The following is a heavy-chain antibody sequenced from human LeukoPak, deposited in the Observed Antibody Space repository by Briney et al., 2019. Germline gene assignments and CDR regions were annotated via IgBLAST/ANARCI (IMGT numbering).Heavy chain of an antibody. V-gene: IGHV3-23*01. CDR2: ISASGADI. CDR3: AKGGYGDYPGR. CDR1: GFPFSNFA. Sequence: GGPLRLSCAASGFPFSNFAMSWLRQAPGEGLEWVSAISASGADILCTDSVKGRFTTSRDKSKNTLYLQMNSLRADDTATYYCAKGGYGDYPGRWGQGIVVIVSS. D-gene: IGHD4-17*01. J-gene: IGHJ4*02.